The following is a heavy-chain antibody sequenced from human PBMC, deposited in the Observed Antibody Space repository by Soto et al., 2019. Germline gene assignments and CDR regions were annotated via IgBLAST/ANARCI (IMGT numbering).Heavy chain of an antibody. D-gene: IGHD6-13*01. V-gene: IGHV5-51*01. Sequence: PGESLKISCKGSGFSFTTYWIAWVRQMPGKGLEWMGIIYPGDSKTTYSPSFQGQVTISADKSISTAYLQWSSLKASDTAMYYCATSGYSSSPNYFDYWGQGTLVTVSS. CDR3: ATSGYSSSPNYFDY. J-gene: IGHJ4*02. CDR2: IYPGDSKT. CDR1: GFSFTTYW.